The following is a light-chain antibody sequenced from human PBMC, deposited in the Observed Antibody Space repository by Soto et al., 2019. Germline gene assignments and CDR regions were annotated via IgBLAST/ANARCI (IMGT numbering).Light chain of an antibody. CDR2: AAS. CDR3: QQYDSSPPNT. J-gene: IGKJ2*01. CDR1: QGVSGNF. Sequence: EIVLTQSPDTLSLSPGERATLSCRASQGVSGNFLAWYQHRPGQAPRLLIYAASSRPTGIPDRFSGSGSGTDFTLTISRLEPEDFAVYYCQQYDSSPPNTFGQGTRLAIK. V-gene: IGKV3-20*01.